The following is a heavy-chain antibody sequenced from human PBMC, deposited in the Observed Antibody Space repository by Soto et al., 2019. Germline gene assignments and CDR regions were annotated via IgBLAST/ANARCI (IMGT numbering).Heavy chain of an antibody. CDR1: GYTFTSYD. CDR3: ARGGVFFFAAPTNPFDY. D-gene: IGHD3-10*01. Sequence: QVQLVQSGAEVKKPGASVKVSCKASGYTFTSYDINWVRQATGQGLEWMGWMNPNSGNTGYAQKFQGRVTMTRNTAISTAYMELSSLRSEDTAVYYCARGGVFFFAAPTNPFDYWGQGTRVTVSS. J-gene: IGHJ4*02. CDR2: MNPNSGNT. V-gene: IGHV1-8*01.